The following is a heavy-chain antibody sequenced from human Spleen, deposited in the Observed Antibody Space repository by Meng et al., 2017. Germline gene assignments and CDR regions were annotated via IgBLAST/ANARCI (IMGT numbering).Heavy chain of an antibody. V-gene: IGHV3-30*07. CDR1: GFTFSTYA. J-gene: IGHJ6*02. CDR3: ARGWFHDYYGMDV. CDR2: ISHEGSNK. Sequence: GESLKISCAASGFTFSTYAMNWVRQTPAKGLEWVAVISHEGSNKYYADSVKGRFTISRDNAKNSLYLQMNSLRPEDTAVYYCARGWFHDYYGMDVWGQGTTVTVSS. D-gene: IGHD3-10*01.